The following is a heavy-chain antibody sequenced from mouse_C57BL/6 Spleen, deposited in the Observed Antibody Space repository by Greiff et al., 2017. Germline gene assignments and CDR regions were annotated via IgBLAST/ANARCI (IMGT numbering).Heavy chain of an antibody. D-gene: IGHD3-2*02. CDR1: GYTFTSYW. CDR2: INPSSGYT. V-gene: IGHV1-7*01. J-gene: IGHJ4*01. CDR3: ARSAAQVMDY. Sequence: VQLQQSGAELAKPGASVTLSCKASGYTFTSYWMHWVKQRPGQGLEWIGYINPSSGYTKYNQKFKDKATLTADTSSSTAYMQLSSLTYEDSAVYYCARSAAQVMDYWGQGTSVTVSS.